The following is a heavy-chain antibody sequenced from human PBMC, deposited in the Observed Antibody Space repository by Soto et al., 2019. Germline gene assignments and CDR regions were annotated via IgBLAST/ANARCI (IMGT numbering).Heavy chain of an antibody. CDR1: GGSINSGDYY. CDR2: LYYTGST. D-gene: IGHD3-22*01. V-gene: IGHV4-30-4*01. CDR3: ARYRYSDSLKEYYFDY. J-gene: IGHJ4*02. Sequence: PSETLSLTCTVSGGSINSGDYYWSWIRQPPGKGLEWIGNLYYTGSTYYNPSLKSRVTISVDTSKKQFSPMVTSVTAADTAVYYCARYRYSDSLKEYYFDYWGQGTLVTVSS.